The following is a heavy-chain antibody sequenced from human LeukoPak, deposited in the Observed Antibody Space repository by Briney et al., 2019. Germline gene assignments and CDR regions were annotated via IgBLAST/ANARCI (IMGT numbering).Heavy chain of an antibody. Sequence: SVKVSCKASGGTFSSYAISWVRQAPGQGLEWMGGIIPIIGTANYAQKFQGRVTITADESTSTAYMELSSLRSEDTAVDYCARGGVRRFLDYMDVWGKGTTVTVSS. CDR3: ARGGVRRFLDYMDV. CDR1: GGTFSSYA. CDR2: IIPIIGTA. D-gene: IGHD3-3*01. V-gene: IGHV1-69*13. J-gene: IGHJ6*03.